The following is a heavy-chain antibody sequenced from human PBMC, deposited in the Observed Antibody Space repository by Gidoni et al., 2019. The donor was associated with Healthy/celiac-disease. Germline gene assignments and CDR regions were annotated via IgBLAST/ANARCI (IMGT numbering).Heavy chain of an antibody. D-gene: IGHD3-10*01. CDR2: IYYSGRT. Sequence: QVQLQESGPGLVKPSQTLSLTCTVSGCSISSGDYSWSWIRQPPGKGLEWIGYIYYSGRTYYNPSLKSRVTISVDTSKNQFSLKLSSVTAADTAVYYCARVRGGWFDPWGQGTLVTVSS. CDR3: ARVRGGWFDP. J-gene: IGHJ5*02. CDR1: GCSISSGDYS. V-gene: IGHV4-30-4*01.